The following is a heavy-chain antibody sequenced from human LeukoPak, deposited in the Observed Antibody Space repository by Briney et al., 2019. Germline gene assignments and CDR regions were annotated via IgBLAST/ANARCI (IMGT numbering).Heavy chain of an antibody. D-gene: IGHD3-10*01. CDR2: IRYDGSNK. J-gene: IGHJ3*02. Sequence: PGGSLRLSCAASGFTFSGSGMHWVRQAPGKGLEWVTFIRYDGSNKYYTDSVKGRFTISRDNSKNTLYLQMDSLRAEDTAVYYCAREREGVRSAFDIWGQGTMVTVSS. CDR3: AREREGVRSAFDI. V-gene: IGHV3-30*02. CDR1: GFTFSGSG.